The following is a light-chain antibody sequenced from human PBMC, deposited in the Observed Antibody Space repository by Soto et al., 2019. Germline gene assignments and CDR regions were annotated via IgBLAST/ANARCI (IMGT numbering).Light chain of an antibody. CDR2: KAS. Sequence: DIEMTQSPATLSSSVGDRVTISCRASQSISSSLSSYQQQQGKAPNLLIYKASSLESGGPSRFIGSGSRTEFTLTISRLQPDDFANYYWQHYNTYPTFGQGTRVEIK. CDR3: QHYNTYPT. CDR1: QSISSS. V-gene: IGKV1-5*03. J-gene: IGKJ1*01.